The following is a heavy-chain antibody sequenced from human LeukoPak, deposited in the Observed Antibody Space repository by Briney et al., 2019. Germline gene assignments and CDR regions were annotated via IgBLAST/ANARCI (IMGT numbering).Heavy chain of an antibody. CDR3: ARTFFTETWFDP. CDR1: GGSISSSSYY. D-gene: IGHD2/OR15-2a*01. Sequence: PSETLSLTCTVSGGSISSSSYYWSWIRQPPGKGLEWIGYIYYSGSIKYNPSLKSRVTMSVDTSKNQFSLKLSSVTAADTAVYYCARTFFTETWFDPWGQGTLVTVSS. V-gene: IGHV4-61*01. CDR2: IYYSGSI. J-gene: IGHJ5*02.